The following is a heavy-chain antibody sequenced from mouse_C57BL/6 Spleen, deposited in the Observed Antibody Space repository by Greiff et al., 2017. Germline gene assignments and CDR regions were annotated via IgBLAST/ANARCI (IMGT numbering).Heavy chain of an antibody. CDR3: VREGITTVVAPFFDY. Sequence: EVQLVESGGGLVQPKGSLKLSCAASGFTFNTYAMHWVRQAPGKGLEWVARIRSKSSNYATYYADSVKDRFTISRDDSQSMLYLQMNNLKTEDTAMYYCVREGITTVVAPFFDYWGQGTTLTVSS. CDR2: IRSKSSNYAT. V-gene: IGHV10-3*01. D-gene: IGHD1-1*01. CDR1: GFTFNTYA. J-gene: IGHJ2*01.